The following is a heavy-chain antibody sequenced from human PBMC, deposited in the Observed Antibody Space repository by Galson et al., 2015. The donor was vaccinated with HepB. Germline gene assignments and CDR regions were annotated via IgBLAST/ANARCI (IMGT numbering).Heavy chain of an antibody. D-gene: IGHD5-18*01. J-gene: IGHJ6*02. CDR1: GGTFSSYA. CDR2: IIPILGIA. V-gene: IGHV1-69*04. Sequence: SVKVSCKASGGTFSSYAISWVRQAPGQGLEWMGRIIPILGIANYAQKFQGRVTITADKSTSTAYMELSSLRSEDTAVYYCARDGGDTAMGGDYYYGMDVWGQGTTVTVSS. CDR3: ARDGGDTAMGGDYYYGMDV.